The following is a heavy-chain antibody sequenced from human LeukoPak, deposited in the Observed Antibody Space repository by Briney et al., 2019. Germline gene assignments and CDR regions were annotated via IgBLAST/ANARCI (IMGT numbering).Heavy chain of an antibody. V-gene: IGHV3-30*18. CDR2: ISYDGSNK. CDR1: GFTFSSYG. Sequence: GGSLRLSCAASGFTFSSYGMHWVRQAPGKGLEWVAVISYDGSNKYYADSVKGRFTISRDNSKNTLYLQMNSLRAEDTAVYYCAKDIVVVPAAMVGYYYYYGMDVWGKGTTVTVSS. D-gene: IGHD2-2*01. J-gene: IGHJ6*04. CDR3: AKDIVVVPAAMVGYYYYYGMDV.